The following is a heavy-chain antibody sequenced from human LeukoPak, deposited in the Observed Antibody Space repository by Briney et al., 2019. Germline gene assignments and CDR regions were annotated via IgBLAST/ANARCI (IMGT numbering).Heavy chain of an antibody. CDR3: ARNHFYGSGSYPLDY. V-gene: IGHV3-20*04. CDR2: INWNGATT. J-gene: IGHJ4*01. CDR1: GFTIKTYA. Sequence: GGSLRLSCAASGFTIKTYAMSWVRQAPGKGLELVSSINWNGATTSHADSVKGRFTISRDNVKNFLYLQMNSLRAEDTALYYCARNHFYGSGSYPLDYWGHGTLVAVSS. D-gene: IGHD3-10*01.